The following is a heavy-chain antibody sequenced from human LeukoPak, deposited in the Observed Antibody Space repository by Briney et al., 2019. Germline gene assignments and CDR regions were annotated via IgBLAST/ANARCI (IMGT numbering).Heavy chain of an antibody. CDR1: GFTFDDYG. V-gene: IGHV3-20*01. D-gene: IGHD6-13*01. J-gene: IGHJ4*02. CDR2: INWNGGTT. CDR3: ARGRYSSTWANFDY. Sequence: GGSLRLSCAASGFTFDDYGTSWVRQAPGKGLEWVSGINWNGGTTGYADSVKGRFTISRDNAKNSLYLQMNSLRAEDTALYHCARGRYSSTWANFDYWGQGTLVTVSS.